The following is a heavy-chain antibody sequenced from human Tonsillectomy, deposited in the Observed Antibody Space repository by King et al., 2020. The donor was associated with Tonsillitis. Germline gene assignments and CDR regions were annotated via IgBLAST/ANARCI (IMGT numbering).Heavy chain of an antibody. CDR2: IYYSGST. J-gene: IGHJ3*02. V-gene: IGHV4-31*03. CDR3: ARGIGGGWSLDAFDI. CDR1: GGSISSGGYY. D-gene: IGHD3-16*01. Sequence: VQLQESGPGLVKPSQTLSLTCTVSGGSISSGGYYWSWIRQHPGKGLEWIGYIYYSGSTYYNPSLKSRVTISVDTSKNQFSLKLSSVTAADTAVYFCARGIGGGWSLDAFDIWGQETMVTVSS.